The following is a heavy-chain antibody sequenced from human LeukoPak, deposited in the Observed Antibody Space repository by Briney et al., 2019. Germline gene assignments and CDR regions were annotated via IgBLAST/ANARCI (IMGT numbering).Heavy chain of an antibody. V-gene: IGHV4-39*01. CDR2: IFYSGNP. D-gene: IGHD6-13*01. Sequence: SETLSLTCTVSGGAISRSDNSWGWIRQPPGKGLEWIGSIFYSGNPYYGPSLKSRLTISVDTFKNQFSLRLNSVTAADTAVYYCARHRIAAVVPFDPWGQGIPVTVSS. J-gene: IGHJ5*02. CDR3: ARHRIAAVVPFDP. CDR1: GGAISRSDNS.